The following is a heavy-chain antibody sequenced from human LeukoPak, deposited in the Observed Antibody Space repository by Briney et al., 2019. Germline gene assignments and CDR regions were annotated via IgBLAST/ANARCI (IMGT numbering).Heavy chain of an antibody. J-gene: IGHJ5*02. CDR3: ARGGGDTASVWFDP. D-gene: IGHD5-18*01. CDR2: IYHSGST. CDR1: GGSISSTSFY. Sequence: SETLSLTCTVSGGSISSTSFYWGCIRQPPGKGLEWIGSIYHSGSTYYNPSLKSRVTISVDTSKNQFSLKLSSVTAADTAVYYCARGGGDTASVWFDPWGQGTLVTVSS. V-gene: IGHV4-39*07.